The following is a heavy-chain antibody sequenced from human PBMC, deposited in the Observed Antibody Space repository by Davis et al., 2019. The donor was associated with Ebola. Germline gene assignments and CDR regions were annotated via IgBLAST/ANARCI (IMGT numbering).Heavy chain of an antibody. D-gene: IGHD5-18*01. J-gene: IGHJ4*02. V-gene: IGHV3-72*01. CDR3: SRDSRKYSFDY. Sequence: PGGSLRLSCAVSGFTFSDKYLDWVRQAPGKGLEWVARSRNRVYDHSTEYAPSVKGRFTISRDDSQNTLYLQMNSLKTEDTAVYYCSRDSRKYSFDYWGQGILVTVSS. CDR2: SRNRVYDHST. CDR1: GFTFSDKY.